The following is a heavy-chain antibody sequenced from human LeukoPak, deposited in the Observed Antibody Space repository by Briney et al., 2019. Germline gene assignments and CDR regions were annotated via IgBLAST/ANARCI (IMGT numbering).Heavy chain of an antibody. CDR2: IYYSGST. CDR1: GCSISSYY. D-gene: IGHD3-16*01. J-gene: IGHJ4*02. CDR3: ARDVWGGYFDY. V-gene: IGHV4-59*01. Sequence: SETLSLTCTVSGCSISSYYWSWIRQPPGKGLEWIGYIYYSGSTNYNPSLKSRVTISVDTSKNQFSLKLSSVTAADTAVYYCARDVWGGYFDYWGQGTLVTVSS.